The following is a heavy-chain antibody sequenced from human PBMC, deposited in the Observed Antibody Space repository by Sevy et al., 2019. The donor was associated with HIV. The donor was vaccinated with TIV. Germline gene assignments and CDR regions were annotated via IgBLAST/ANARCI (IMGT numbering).Heavy chain of an antibody. Sequence: GGSLRLSCAASGFTFSSYAMHWVRQAPGKGLEWVADISYDGSNKYYADSVKGRFTISRDNSKNTLYLQMNSLRAEDTAVYYCARDELRYFDPGGVIDYWGQGTLVTVSS. CDR3: ARDELRYFDPGGVIDY. V-gene: IGHV3-30-3*01. D-gene: IGHD3-9*01. CDR1: GFTFSSYA. CDR2: ISYDGSNK. J-gene: IGHJ4*02.